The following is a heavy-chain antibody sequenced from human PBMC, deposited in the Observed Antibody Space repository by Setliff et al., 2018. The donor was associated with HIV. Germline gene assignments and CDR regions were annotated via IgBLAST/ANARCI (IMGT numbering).Heavy chain of an antibody. V-gene: IGHV4-4*07. Sequence: SETLSLTCTVFGGSISRYYWSWIRQPAGKGLEWIGRIYPSGNINYNPSLKSRLNMSIDTSKNQFSLKLSSVTATDTAVYYCARDAGPHYGSGPPLEYWGQGIQVTVSS. CDR3: ARDAGPHYGSGPPLEY. D-gene: IGHD3-10*01. CDR2: IYPSGNI. J-gene: IGHJ4*02. CDR1: GGSISRYY.